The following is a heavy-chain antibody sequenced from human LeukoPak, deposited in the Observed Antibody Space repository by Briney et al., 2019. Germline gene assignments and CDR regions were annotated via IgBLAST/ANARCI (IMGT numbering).Heavy chain of an antibody. D-gene: IGHD1-20*01. V-gene: IGHV3-23*01. Sequence: PGGSLRLSCAASGFTFSTYAMSWVRQAPGKGLEWVSAISGRGVSTSYADSVRGRFTISRDNSKNTFYLQMNSLRAEDTAVYYCAKAASGNWNDVSDYWGQGTLVTVSS. CDR1: GFTFSTYA. CDR2: ISGRGVST. CDR3: AKAASGNWNDVSDY. J-gene: IGHJ4*02.